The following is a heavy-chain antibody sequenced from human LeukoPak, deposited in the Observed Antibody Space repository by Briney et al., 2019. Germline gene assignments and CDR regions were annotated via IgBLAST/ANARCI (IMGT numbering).Heavy chain of an antibody. D-gene: IGHD3-10*01. CDR1: GGSFSGYY. V-gene: IGHV4-34*01. CDR3: ARVSGFYYYGSGTGNYYYYGMDV. J-gene: IGHJ6*02. Sequence: PSETLSLTCAVYGGSFSGYYWSWIRQPPGKGLEWIEAINHSGSTNYNPSLKSRVTISVDTSKNQFSLKLSSVTAADTAVYYCARVSGFYYYGSGTGNYYYYGMDVWGQGTTVTVSS. CDR2: INHSGST.